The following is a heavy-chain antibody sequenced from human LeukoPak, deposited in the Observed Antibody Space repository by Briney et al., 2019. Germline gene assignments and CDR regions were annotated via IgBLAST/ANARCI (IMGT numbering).Heavy chain of an antibody. D-gene: IGHD3-3*01. Sequence: SVKVSCKASGGTFSSYAISWVRQAPGQGLEWMGGIIPIFGTANYAQKFQGRVTITTDESTSTAYMELSSLRAGDTAVYYCATLRRNYDFWSGYGHYFDYWGQGTLVTVSS. J-gene: IGHJ4*02. CDR1: GGTFSSYA. V-gene: IGHV1-69*05. CDR3: ATLRRNYDFWSGYGHYFDY. CDR2: IIPIFGTA.